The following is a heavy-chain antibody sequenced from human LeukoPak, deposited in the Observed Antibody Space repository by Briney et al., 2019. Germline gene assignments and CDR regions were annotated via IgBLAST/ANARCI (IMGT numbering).Heavy chain of an antibody. Sequence: PGGSLRLSCAASGFTFSSYSMNWVRQAPGKGLEWVSYISSSSSTIYYADSVKGRFTISRDNAKNSPYLQMNSLRAEDTAVYYCARPECSGSSCYSLSWGQGTLVTVSS. CDR3: ARPECSGSSCYSLS. D-gene: IGHD2-15*01. CDR2: ISSSSSTI. V-gene: IGHV3-48*01. CDR1: GFTFSSYS. J-gene: IGHJ4*02.